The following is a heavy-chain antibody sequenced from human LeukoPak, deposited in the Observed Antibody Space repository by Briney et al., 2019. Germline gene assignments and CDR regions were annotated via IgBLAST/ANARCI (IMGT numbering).Heavy chain of an antibody. CDR1: GGTFSSYA. Sequence: ASVKVSCKASGGTFSSYAINWVRQATGQGLEWMGWMNPNSGNTGYAQKFQGRVTMTRNTSISTAYMELSSLRSEDTAVYYCARGPGVRYFDWLLLGENWFDPWGQGTLVTVSS. CDR2: MNPNSGNT. J-gene: IGHJ5*02. D-gene: IGHD3-9*01. CDR3: ARGPGVRYFDWLLLGENWFDP. V-gene: IGHV1-8*02.